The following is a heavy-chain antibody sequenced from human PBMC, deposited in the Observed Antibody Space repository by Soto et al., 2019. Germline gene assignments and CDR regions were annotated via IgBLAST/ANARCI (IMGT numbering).Heavy chain of an antibody. CDR1: GGSFSGYY. J-gene: IGHJ1*01. D-gene: IGHD2-15*01. CDR2: INHSGST. Sequence: KTSETLSLTCAVYGGSFSGYYWSWIRQPPGKGLEWIGEINHSGSTNYNPSLKSRVTISVDTSKNQFSLKLSSVTAADTAVYYCARGIYCSGGSCYPPRYFQNWGQGTLVTVSS. V-gene: IGHV4-34*01. CDR3: ARGIYCSGGSCYPPRYFQN.